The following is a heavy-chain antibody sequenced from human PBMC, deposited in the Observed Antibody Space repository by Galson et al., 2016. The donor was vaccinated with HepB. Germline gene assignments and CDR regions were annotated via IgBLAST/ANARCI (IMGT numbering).Heavy chain of an antibody. CDR1: GYTFTNYG. D-gene: IGHD2-2*01. CDR2: INIDNGNT. CDR3: ARVNARQKSCGSLRCFWDYYYAMDV. V-gene: IGHV1-18*04. Sequence: SVKVSCKASGYTFTNYGVSWVRRAPGQGLEWMGWINIDNGNTNYAQRVQGRVTMTTDTSTSTAYMELRSLRSDDTAVYYCARVNARQKSCGSLRCFWDYYYAMDVWGPGTTVIVSS. J-gene: IGHJ6*02.